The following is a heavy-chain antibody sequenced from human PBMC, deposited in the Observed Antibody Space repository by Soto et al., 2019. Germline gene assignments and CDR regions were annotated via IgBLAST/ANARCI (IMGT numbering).Heavy chain of an antibody. J-gene: IGHJ5*02. V-gene: IGHV4-30-2*01. D-gene: IGHD4-17*01. CDR2: IYHSGST. CDR3: ARFYGDYSNRFDP. CDR1: GDSISSGGYS. Sequence: QLQLQESGSGLVKPSQTLSLTCAVSGDSISSGGYSWSWIRQPPGKGLEWIGYIYHSGSTYYNPSLKSRVTISIDRSKNQFSLKLSSVTAADTAVYYCARFYGDYSNRFDPWGQGTLVTVSS.